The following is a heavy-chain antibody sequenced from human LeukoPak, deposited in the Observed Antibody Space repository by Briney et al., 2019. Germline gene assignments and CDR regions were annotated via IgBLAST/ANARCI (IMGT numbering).Heavy chain of an antibody. CDR2: ISSSSSYI. D-gene: IGHD6-13*01. CDR3: ARVRSSSWYGMDV. CDR1: GFTFSSYS. J-gene: IGHJ6*02. V-gene: IGHV3-21*01. Sequence: GSLRLSCAASGFTFSSYSMNWVRQAPGKGLEWVSSISSSSSYIYYADSVKGRFTISRDNAKNSLYLQMNSLRAEDTAVYYCARVRSSSWYGMDVWGQGTTVTVSS.